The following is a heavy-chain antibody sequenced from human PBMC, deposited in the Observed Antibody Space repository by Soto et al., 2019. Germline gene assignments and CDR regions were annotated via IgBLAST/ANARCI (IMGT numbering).Heavy chain of an antibody. CDR3: ARSGSGSYVTPRWGFDP. D-gene: IGHD3-10*01. V-gene: IGHV4-59*01. CDR1: GGSISSYY. Sequence: SETLSLTCTVSGGSISSYYWSWIRQPPGKGLEWIWYIYYSGSTNYNPSLKSRVTISVDTSKNQFSLKLSSVTAADTAVYYCARSGSGSYVTPRWGFDPWGQGTLVTVS. CDR2: IYYSGST. J-gene: IGHJ5*02.